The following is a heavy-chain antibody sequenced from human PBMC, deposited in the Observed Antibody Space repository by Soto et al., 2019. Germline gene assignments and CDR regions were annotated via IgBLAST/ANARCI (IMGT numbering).Heavy chain of an antibody. CDR3: ARDAPPYYYDSSGYLNWFDP. V-gene: IGHV6-1*01. J-gene: IGHJ5*02. CDR2: TYYRSKWYN. D-gene: IGHD3-22*01. CDR1: GDSVSSNSAA. Sequence: KQSQTLSLTCAISGDSVSSNSAAWNWIRQSPSRGLEWLGRTYYRSKWYNDYAVSVKSRITINPDTSKNQFSLQLNSVTPEDTAVYYCARDAPPYYYDSSGYLNWFDPWGQGTLVTVSS.